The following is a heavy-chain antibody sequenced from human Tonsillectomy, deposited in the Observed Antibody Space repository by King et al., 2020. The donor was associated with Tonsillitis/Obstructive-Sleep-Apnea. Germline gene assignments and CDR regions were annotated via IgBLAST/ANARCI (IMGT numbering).Heavy chain of an antibody. J-gene: IGHJ5*02. CDR1: GFTFSSYA. CDR3: AKEVYSSGWYSANWFDP. CDR2: ISGSGGST. D-gene: IGHD6-19*01. Sequence: QLESGGGLVQPGGSLRLSCAASGFTFSSYAMSWVRQAPGKGLEWVSAISGSGGSTYYADSVKGRFTISRDNSKNTLYLQMNSPRAEDTAVYYCAKEVYSSGWYSANWFDPWGQGTLVTVSS. V-gene: IGHV3-23*01.